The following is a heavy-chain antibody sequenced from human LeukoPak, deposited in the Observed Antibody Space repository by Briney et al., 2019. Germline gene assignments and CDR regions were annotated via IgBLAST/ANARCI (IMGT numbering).Heavy chain of an antibody. J-gene: IGHJ4*02. CDR1: GFSFSKYW. V-gene: IGHV3-74*01. CDR3: ASESSDILRGGFEY. D-gene: IGHD3-9*01. CDR2: ISTDGTST. Sequence: GGSVRLSCADSGFSFSKYWMHWVRQAPGKGLVWVSRISTDGTSTTYADLVKGRFTISRDNAKNTLYLQMNSLRAEDTAVYYCASESSDILRGGFEYWGQGVLVTVSS.